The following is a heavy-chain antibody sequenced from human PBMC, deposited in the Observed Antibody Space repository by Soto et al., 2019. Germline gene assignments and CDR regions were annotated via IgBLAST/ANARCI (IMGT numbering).Heavy chain of an antibody. CDR2: INHSAST. CDR1: GGSFSGYS. CDR3: ARSGGKAAKYNWFDP. Sequence: SETLSLTCAVYGGSFSGYSWTWSRQPPGKGLEWIGDINHSASTNYNPSLKSRVIISVDMSKSQFSLKLSSVTAADTAVYYCARSGGKAAKYNWFDPWGQGTLVTVS. D-gene: IGHD3-10*01. J-gene: IGHJ5*02. V-gene: IGHV4-34*01.